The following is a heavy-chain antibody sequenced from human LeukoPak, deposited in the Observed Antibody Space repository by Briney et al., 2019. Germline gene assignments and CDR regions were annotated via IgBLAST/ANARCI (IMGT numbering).Heavy chain of an antibody. V-gene: IGHV3-23*01. Sequence: PGGSLRPSCAASEFTFTNYALSWVRQAPGKGLEWVSAISGSGDSPYYADSVNGRFTISRDNSKNTLFLQMTSLRAEDTAVYYCARDVAPRPYYYMDVWGRGTTVTVSS. CDR3: ARDVAPRPYYYMDV. J-gene: IGHJ6*03. CDR2: ISGSGDSP. CDR1: EFTFTNYA. D-gene: IGHD6-6*01.